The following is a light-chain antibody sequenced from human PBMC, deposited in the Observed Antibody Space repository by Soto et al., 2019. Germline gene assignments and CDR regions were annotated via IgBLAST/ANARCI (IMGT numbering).Light chain of an antibody. CDR3: QQYVNSPVT. J-gene: IGKJ2*01. CDR2: GAS. Sequence: EIVLTQSPDTLYLSPGEGATLSCRASQRVTSSYLAWYQQKPGQAPRLLISGASDRATGVPARVSGSGSGTDFTLTIRRLEPEDFAVYYCQQYVNSPVTFGQGTKLQIK. CDR1: QRVTSSY. V-gene: IGKV3-20*01.